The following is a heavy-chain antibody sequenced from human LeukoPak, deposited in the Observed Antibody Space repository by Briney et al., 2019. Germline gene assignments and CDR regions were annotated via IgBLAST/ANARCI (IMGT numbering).Heavy chain of an antibody. CDR3: ARQRYSYYSDY. V-gene: IGHV5-10-1*01. CDR2: IDPSDSYT. D-gene: IGHD5-18*01. J-gene: IGHJ4*02. Sequence: GESLKISCKGSGYSFTNYWITWVRQMPGKGLEWMGRIDPSDSYTNYSPSFQGHVTISTDKSTSTAYLQWSSLKASDTAMYYCARQRYSYYSDYWGQGTLVTVSS. CDR1: GYSFTNYW.